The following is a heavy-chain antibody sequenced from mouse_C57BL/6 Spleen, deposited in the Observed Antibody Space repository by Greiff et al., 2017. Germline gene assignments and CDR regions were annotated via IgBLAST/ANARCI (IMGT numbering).Heavy chain of an antibody. V-gene: IGHV5-16*01. J-gene: IGHJ2*01. CDR1: GFTFSDYY. CDR3: ARRGNDGYFDY. CDR2: INYDGSST. D-gene: IGHD2-3*01. Sequence: EVHLVESEGGLVQPGSSMKLSCTASGFTFSDYYMAWVRQVPEKGLEWVANINYDGSSTYYLDSLKSRFIISRDNAKNILYLQMSSLKSEDTATYYCARRGNDGYFDYWGQGTTLTVSS.